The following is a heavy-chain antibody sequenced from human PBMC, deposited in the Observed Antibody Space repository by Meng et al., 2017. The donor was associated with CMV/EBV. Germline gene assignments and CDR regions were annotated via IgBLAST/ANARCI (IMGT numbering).Heavy chain of an antibody. Sequence: GQLVESGGGLIQPGGYLRLSSEDSGFTFSNYWMHWVRQVPGEGLVWVSRINEDGRITSYADSVKGRFTISRDNARNTLYLQMNSLRADDSAVYYCARDLSGSRDYWGRGTLVTVSS. CDR1: GFTFSNYW. V-gene: IGHV3-74*01. CDR3: ARDLSGSRDY. J-gene: IGHJ4*02. CDR2: INEDGRIT. D-gene: IGHD1-26*01.